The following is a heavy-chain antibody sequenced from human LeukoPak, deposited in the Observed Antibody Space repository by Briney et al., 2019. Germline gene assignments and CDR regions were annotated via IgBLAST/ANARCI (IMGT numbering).Heavy chain of an antibody. CDR3: ARYFGRWFLDY. D-gene: IGHD3-22*01. CDR1: GFTFSSYS. CDR2: ISSSSSSYI. Sequence: GESLRLSCAASGFTFSSYSLNWVRQPPGKGLEWVSYISSSSSSYIYYADSVKGRFSIYRDNAKNSLYLRMISLRDANMYVYDCARYFGRWFLDYWGQGALVTVSS. V-gene: IGHV3-21*05. J-gene: IGHJ4*02.